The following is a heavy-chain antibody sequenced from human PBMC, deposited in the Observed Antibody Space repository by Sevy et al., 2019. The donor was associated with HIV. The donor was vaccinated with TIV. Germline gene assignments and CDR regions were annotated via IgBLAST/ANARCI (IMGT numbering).Heavy chain of an antibody. CDR1: GGSISKIGNY. J-gene: IGHJ4*02. CDR3: AKIYDY. V-gene: IGHV4-39*01. CDR2: IFQTGKT. Sequence: SETLSLTCSVSGGSISKIGNYWGWVRQPPGERLVWIGDIFQTGKTNDNPSLKSRVTISLDTSKNQFSLKLSSVTAADTAVYYCAKIYDYWGPGALVTVSS. D-gene: IGHD3-3*01.